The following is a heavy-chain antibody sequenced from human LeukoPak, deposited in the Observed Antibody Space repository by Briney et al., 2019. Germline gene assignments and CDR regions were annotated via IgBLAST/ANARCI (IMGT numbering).Heavy chain of an antibody. D-gene: IGHD6-13*01. V-gene: IGHV4-4*07. Sequence: SETLSLTCSVSGGSISSYYWNWVRQPAGKGLEWIGGIYAGGSTNYNPSLKRRVTMSLDTSKKHLSLKLTSATAADTAVYYCVRSGSIAAAGIGSFDYWGQGTLVTVSS. J-gene: IGHJ4*02. CDR3: VRSGSIAAAGIGSFDY. CDR2: IYAGGST. CDR1: GGSISSYY.